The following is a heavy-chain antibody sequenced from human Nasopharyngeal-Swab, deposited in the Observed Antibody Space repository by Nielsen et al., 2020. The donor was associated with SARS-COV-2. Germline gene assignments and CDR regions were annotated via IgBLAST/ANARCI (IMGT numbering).Heavy chain of an antibody. CDR3: ARGDTIFGKGSYDAFDI. J-gene: IGHJ3*02. V-gene: IGHV1-69*06. CDR1: GGTFSSYA. D-gene: IGHD3-3*01. CDR2: IIPIFGTA. Sequence: SVKVSCKASGGTFSSYAISWVRQAPGQGLEWMGGIIPIFGTANYAQKLQGRATITADKSTSTAYMELSSLRSEDTAVYYCARGDTIFGKGSYDAFDIWGQGTMVTVSS.